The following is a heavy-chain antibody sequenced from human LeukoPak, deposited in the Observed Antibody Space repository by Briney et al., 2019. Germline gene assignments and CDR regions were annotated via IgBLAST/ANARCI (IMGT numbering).Heavy chain of an antibody. CDR3: ARDQEGQQLVGDY. J-gene: IGHJ4*02. V-gene: IGHV3-21*01. CDR1: GFTFSSYS. D-gene: IGHD6-13*01. Sequence: GGSLRLSCAASGFTFSSYSMNWVRQAPGKGLEWVSSISNSGSYIYYADSVKGRFTISRDNAKNSLYLQMNSLRAEDTAVYYCARDQEGQQLVGDYWGQGTLVTVSS. CDR2: ISNSGSYI.